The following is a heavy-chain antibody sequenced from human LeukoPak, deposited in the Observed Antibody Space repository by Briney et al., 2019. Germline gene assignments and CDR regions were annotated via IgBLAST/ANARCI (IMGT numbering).Heavy chain of an antibody. CDR2: ISSGCSTI. Sequence: PGGSLRLSCAASGFTFSDYYMSWIGQARGEGLEWVSYISSGCSTIYYAASVKGLFTISSDNAKNSLYLQMNSLRADDTAVYYCARDRSSGYHEGNWFDPWGQGTLVTVSS. J-gene: IGHJ5*02. CDR3: ARDRSSGYHEGNWFDP. CDR1: GFTFSDYY. V-gene: IGHV3-11*01. D-gene: IGHD3-22*01.